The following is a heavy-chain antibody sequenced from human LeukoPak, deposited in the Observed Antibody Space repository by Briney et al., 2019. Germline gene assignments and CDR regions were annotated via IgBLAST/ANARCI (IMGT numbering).Heavy chain of an antibody. CDR1: GGSVTTGYYY. CDR2: FYYSGST. D-gene: IGHD3-10*01. J-gene: IGHJ4*02. Sequence: SETLSLTCTVSGGSVTTGYYYWGWIRQPPGKALEWIGSFYYSGSTYYNPSLQSRVTISVDTSKTQFSLRLNSVTAADTAVYYCARFYYGSGSYVSNFDYWGQGTLVTVSS. CDR3: ARFYYGSGSYVSNFDY. V-gene: IGHV4-39*01.